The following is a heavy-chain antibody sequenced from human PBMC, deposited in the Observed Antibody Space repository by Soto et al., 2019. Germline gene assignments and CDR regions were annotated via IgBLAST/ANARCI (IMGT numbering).Heavy chain of an antibody. CDR2: ISSSGSTI. J-gene: IGHJ6*02. Sequence: GGSLRLSCAASGFTFSSYEMNWVRQAPGKGLEWVSYISSSGSTIYYADSVKGRFTISRDNAKNSLYLQMNSLRAEDTAVYYCARDGAVEMATILGYYYGMDVWGQGTTVTVSS. CDR1: GFTFSSYE. D-gene: IGHD5-12*01. CDR3: ARDGAVEMATILGYYYGMDV. V-gene: IGHV3-48*03.